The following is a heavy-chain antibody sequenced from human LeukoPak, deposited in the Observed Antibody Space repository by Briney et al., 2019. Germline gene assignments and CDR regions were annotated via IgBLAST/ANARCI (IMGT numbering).Heavy chain of an antibody. V-gene: IGHV3-23*01. J-gene: IGHJ6*03. CDR2: ISGSGGST. D-gene: IGHD3-9*01. CDR1: GFTFSSYA. CDR3: TILNYYYYYMDV. Sequence: GGSLRLSCAASGFTFSSYAMSWVRQAPGKGLEWVSAISGSGGSTYYADSVKGRFTISRDNSKNTLYLQMSSLRAEDTAVYYVTILNYYYYYMDVWGKGTTVTVSS.